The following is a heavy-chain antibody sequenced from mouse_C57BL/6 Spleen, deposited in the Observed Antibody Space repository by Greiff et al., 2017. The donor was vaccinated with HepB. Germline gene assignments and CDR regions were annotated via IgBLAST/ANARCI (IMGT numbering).Heavy chain of an antibody. CDR2: ISSGGSYT. J-gene: IGHJ2*01. CDR1: GFTFSSYG. CDR3: ARYYYGRQYFDY. D-gene: IGHD1-1*01. Sequence: EVQRVESGGDLVKPGGSLKLSCAASGFTFSSYGMSWVRQTPDKRLEWVATISSGGSYTYYPDSVKGRFTISRDNAKNTLYLQMSSLKSEDTAMYYCARYYYGRQYFDYWGQGTTLTVSS. V-gene: IGHV5-6*01.